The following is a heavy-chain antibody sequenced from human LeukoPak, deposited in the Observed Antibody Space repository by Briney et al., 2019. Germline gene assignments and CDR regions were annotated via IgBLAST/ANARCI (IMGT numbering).Heavy chain of an antibody. Sequence: ASVKVSCKASGYTFTSYGISWVRQAPGQGLEWMGWISAYNGNTNYAQKLQGRVTMTTDTSTSTAYMGLRSLRSDDTAVYYCARDRCSSTSCYFDPWGQGTLVTVSS. CDR2: ISAYNGNT. CDR1: GYTFTSYG. J-gene: IGHJ5*02. CDR3: ARDRCSSTSCYFDP. D-gene: IGHD2-2*01. V-gene: IGHV1-18*01.